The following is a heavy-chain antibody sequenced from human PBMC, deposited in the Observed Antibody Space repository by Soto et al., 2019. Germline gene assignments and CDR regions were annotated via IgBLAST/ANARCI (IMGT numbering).Heavy chain of an antibody. Sequence: QVQLVESGGGVVQPGRSLRLSWAASGFTFPNYVMHWVSPPPGKGREWVAVISFAGTNKYYSDSVKGRFTISTDNSKRTLSLEMQSLATEDTAIYYCPRDGSAVGYYGLDVWGQGTPVTV. D-gene: IGHD1-26*01. V-gene: IGHV3-30-3*01. CDR1: GFTFPNYV. CDR2: ISFAGTNK. CDR3: PRDGSAVGYYGLDV. J-gene: IGHJ6*01.